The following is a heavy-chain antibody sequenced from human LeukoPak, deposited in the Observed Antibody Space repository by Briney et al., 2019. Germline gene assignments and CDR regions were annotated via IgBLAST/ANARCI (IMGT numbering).Heavy chain of an antibody. J-gene: IGHJ4*02. D-gene: IGHD6-19*01. Sequence: GGSLRLSCAASGFTVSSNYMSWVRQAPGKGLEWVSVIYSGGSTYYADSVKGRFTISRDNSKNTLYLQMNSLKTEDTAVYYCTTVQWLVRGGSDYWGQGTLVTVSS. CDR2: IYSGGST. CDR1: GFTVSSNY. V-gene: IGHV3-53*01. CDR3: TTVQWLVRGGSDY.